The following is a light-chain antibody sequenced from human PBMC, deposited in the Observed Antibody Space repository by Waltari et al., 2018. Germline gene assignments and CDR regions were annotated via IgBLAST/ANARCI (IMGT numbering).Light chain of an antibody. V-gene: IGLV1-51*01. CDR2: NKN. J-gene: IGLJ2*01. Sequence: QSVLTQPPSVYAAPGQKVTHSCSGSSSHIGSHFVLWYQQLPRTAPKLLIYNKNKRPSGIPDRFAGSKSGTSATLGITGLQTGDEADYYCATWDDSLSAVVFGGGTKLAVL. CDR1: SSHIGSHF. CDR3: ATWDDSLSAVV.